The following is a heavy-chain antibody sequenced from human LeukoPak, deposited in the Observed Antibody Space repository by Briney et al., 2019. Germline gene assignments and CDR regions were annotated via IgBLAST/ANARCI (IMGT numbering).Heavy chain of an antibody. CDR3: ARRAAAGTGAFDI. Sequence: GGSLKISCKGSGYRFTSYWIGWVRQMPGKGLEWMGIIYPGDSDTRYSSSFQGQVTISADKSISTAYLQWSSLKASDTAMYYCARRAAAGTGAFDIWGQGTMVTVSS. CDR2: IYPGDSDT. V-gene: IGHV5-51*01. D-gene: IGHD6-13*01. CDR1: GYRFTSYW. J-gene: IGHJ3*02.